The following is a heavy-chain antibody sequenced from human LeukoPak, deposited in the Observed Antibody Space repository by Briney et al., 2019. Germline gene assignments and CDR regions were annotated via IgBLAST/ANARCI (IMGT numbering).Heavy chain of an antibody. D-gene: IGHD3-10*01. Sequence: SETLSLTCSVSGGSVSSGNYYGGWSRQPRGKGLEWIGYISYSGSTNYNASLKSRVTISLDTSNTQFSLKLSSVTAADTAVYYCAREYGSGTYYIDYWGQGTLVTVSS. V-gene: IGHV4-61*01. CDR3: AREYGSGTYYIDY. CDR2: ISYSGST. CDR1: GGSVSSGNYY. J-gene: IGHJ4*02.